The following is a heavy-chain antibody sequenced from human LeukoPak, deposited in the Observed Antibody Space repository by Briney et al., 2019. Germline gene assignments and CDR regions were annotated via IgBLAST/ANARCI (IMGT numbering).Heavy chain of an antibody. CDR2: ISGSGGST. D-gene: IGHD2-15*01. Sequence: GGSLRLSCAASGFTFSSYAMSWVRQAPGKGLEWVSAISGSGGSTYYADSVKGRSTISRDNSKNTLYLQMNSLRAEDTAVYYCAKDVGTLLLYYGMDVWGQGTTVTVSS. CDR1: GFTFSSYA. V-gene: IGHV3-23*01. CDR3: AKDVGTLLLYYGMDV. J-gene: IGHJ6*02.